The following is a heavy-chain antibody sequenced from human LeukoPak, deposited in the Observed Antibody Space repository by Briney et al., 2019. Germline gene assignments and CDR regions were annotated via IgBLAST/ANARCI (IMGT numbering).Heavy chain of an antibody. Sequence: PGGSLRLSCAASGFTFSIYTMNWVRQAPGKGLEWVSIINYNGDNKYYADSVQGRFTISRDNSKNTGYLQMNSLGAEDTAIYYCAKDGHCPGALCPTQIAVAGYNDNWGQGTLVTVSS. CDR1: GFTFSIYT. CDR2: INYNGDNK. J-gene: IGHJ4*02. D-gene: IGHD6-19*01. CDR3: AKDGHCPGALCPTQIAVAGYNDN. V-gene: IGHV3-23*01.